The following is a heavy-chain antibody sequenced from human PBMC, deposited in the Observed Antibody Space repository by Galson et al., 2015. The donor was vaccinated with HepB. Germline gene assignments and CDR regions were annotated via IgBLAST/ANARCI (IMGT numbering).Heavy chain of an antibody. CDR2: ISSDGNYQ. J-gene: IGHJ2*01. CDR3: ARDGGWYFDL. Sequence: SLRLSCAASGFTFSTYIIQWVRQAPGKGLEWVAVISSDGNYQNHADSVKGRFSISRDNSKNTLYMQMNSLRAEDTAVYFCARDGGWYFDLWGRGTLVTVSS. V-gene: IGHV3-30-3*01. D-gene: IGHD3-16*01. CDR1: GFTFSTYI.